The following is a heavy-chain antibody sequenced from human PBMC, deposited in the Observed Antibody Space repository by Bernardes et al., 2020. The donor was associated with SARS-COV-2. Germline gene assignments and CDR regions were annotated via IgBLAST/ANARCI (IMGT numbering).Heavy chain of an antibody. J-gene: IGHJ4*02. CDR1: GYTFSDYY. D-gene: IGHD6-13*01. CDR3: ARGDSSSWYVIAYDY. CDR2: ISPKSGAT. V-gene: IGHV1-2*02. Sequence: ASVKVSCMASGYTFSDYYTHWLRQAPGQGLEWMGWISPKSGATNHAQKFQGRVTMTRDTSISTDYMELSRLRSDDTAVYYCARGDSSSWYVIAYDYWGQGTLITVSS.